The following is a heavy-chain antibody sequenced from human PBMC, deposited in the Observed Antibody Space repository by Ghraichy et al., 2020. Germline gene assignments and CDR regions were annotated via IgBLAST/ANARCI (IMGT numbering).Heavy chain of an antibody. CDR1: GYSFTNYY. V-gene: IGHV1-2*02. D-gene: IGHD1-1*01. CDR2: INPNNGGS. J-gene: IGHJ4*02. Sequence: ASVKVSCKASGYSFTNYYMHLVRQAPGQGLEWMGWINPNNGGSNYAQKFQGRVTMTRDTSISTAYMELRSLTSDDTAVYYCARAPGGYRLPFDYWGQGTLVTVSS. CDR3: ARAPGGYRLPFDY.